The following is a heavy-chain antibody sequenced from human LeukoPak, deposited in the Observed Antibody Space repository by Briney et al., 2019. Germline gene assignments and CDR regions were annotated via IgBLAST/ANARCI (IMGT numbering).Heavy chain of an antibody. V-gene: IGHV4-4*07. Sequence: SETLSLTCTVSGGSISGYYWSWIRQPAGKGLEWIGHIYTSGSTNYNPSLKSRVTMSVDTSNNQFSLKLSSVTAADTAVYYCARGGSKAAATFDYWGQGTLVTVFS. CDR2: IYTSGST. CDR3: ARGGSKAAATFDY. J-gene: IGHJ4*02. D-gene: IGHD2-15*01. CDR1: GGSISGYY.